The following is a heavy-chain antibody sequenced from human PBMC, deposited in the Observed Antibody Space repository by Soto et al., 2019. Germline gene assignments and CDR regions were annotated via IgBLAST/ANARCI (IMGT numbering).Heavy chain of an antibody. CDR2: ISAYSGNT. V-gene: IGHV1-8*02. D-gene: IGHD3-22*01. CDR1: GYTFTSYG. Sequence: ASVKVSCKASGYTFTSYGISWVRQAPGQGLEWMGWISAYSGNTGYAQKFQGRVTMTRNTSISTAYMELSSLRSEDTAVYYCARGYYDSSGYHKDYWGQGTLVTVSS. J-gene: IGHJ4*02. CDR3: ARGYYDSSGYHKDY.